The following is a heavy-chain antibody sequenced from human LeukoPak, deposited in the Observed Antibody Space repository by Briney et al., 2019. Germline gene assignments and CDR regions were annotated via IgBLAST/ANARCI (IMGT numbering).Heavy chain of an antibody. CDR1: GGSISSGSYY. CDR3: AKDMRSGSSAGDGFDY. D-gene: IGHD1-26*01. Sequence: SETLSLTCTVSGGSISSGSYYWSWIRQPAGKGLEWIGRIYTSGSTNYNPSLKSRVTISVDTSKNQFSLKLSSVTAADMALYYCAKDMRSGSSAGDGFDYWGQGTLVTVSS. J-gene: IGHJ4*02. CDR2: IYTSGST. V-gene: IGHV4-61*02.